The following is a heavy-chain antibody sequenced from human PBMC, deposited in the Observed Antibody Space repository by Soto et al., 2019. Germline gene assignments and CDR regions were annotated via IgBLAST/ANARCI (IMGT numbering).Heavy chain of an antibody. CDR1: GGSISSGGYY. CDR2: IYYSGST. J-gene: IGHJ6*02. V-gene: IGHV4-31*03. CDR3: VRSRSRLFPSSGWYGGGEYYYYYGMDV. Sequence: PSETLSLTCTVSGGSISSGGYYWSWIRQHPGKGLEWIGYIYYSGSTYYNPSLKSRVTISVDTSKNQFSLKLSSVTAADTAVYYCVRSRSRLFPSSGWYGGGEYYYYYGMDVWGQGTTVTVSS. D-gene: IGHD6-19*01.